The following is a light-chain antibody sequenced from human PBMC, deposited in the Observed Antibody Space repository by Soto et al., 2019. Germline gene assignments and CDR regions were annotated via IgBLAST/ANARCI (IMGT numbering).Light chain of an antibody. CDR1: QSVLYSSNNKNY. Sequence: DIVMTQSPDSLAVSLGERATINCKSSQSVLYSSNNKNYLAWYQQKPGQPPKLLINWASTRESGVPDRFSGSGSGTEFTLTISSLQSEDFAVYYCQQYNNWPRTFGQGTKVDIK. CDR2: WAS. V-gene: IGKV4-1*01. J-gene: IGKJ1*01. CDR3: QQYNNWPRT.